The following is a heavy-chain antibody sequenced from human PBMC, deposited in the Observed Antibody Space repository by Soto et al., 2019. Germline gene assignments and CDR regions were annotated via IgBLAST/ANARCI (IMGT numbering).Heavy chain of an antibody. Sequence: PSETLSLTCMASGVSITDTTYHSGCTRRPPGKGFEWVASIHYTGKTYYNPSLNSRLTISMDTSKNQVFLTLKSVTAADTAMYYCSRLSNRRPGDFWGQGTLVTVSS. CDR3: SRLSNRRPGDF. D-gene: IGHD4-4*01. J-gene: IGHJ4*02. V-gene: IGHV4-39*01. CDR2: IHYTGKT. CDR1: GVSITDTTYH.